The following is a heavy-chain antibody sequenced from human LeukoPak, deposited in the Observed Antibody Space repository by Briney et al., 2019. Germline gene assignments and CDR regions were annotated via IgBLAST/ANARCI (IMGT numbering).Heavy chain of an antibody. V-gene: IGHV4-39*01. CDR3: AKLKKERCGELFSRRTTTPRYYFDY. CDR1: GGSISSNIYY. J-gene: IGHJ4*02. Sequence: PSETLSLTCTVSGGSISSNIYYWHWLRQPPGKGLELIGSIHYTGNTHYNQSLKSRATISVDTSKYQFLLRLSSLTAAAKAGSDYAKLKKERCGELFSRRTTTPRYYFDYWGQGTQVTVSS. D-gene: IGHD3-10*01. CDR2: IHYTGNT.